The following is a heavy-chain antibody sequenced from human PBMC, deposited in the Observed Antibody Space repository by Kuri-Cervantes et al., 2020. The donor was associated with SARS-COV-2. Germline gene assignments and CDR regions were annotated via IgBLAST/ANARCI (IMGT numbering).Heavy chain of an antibody. D-gene: IGHD7-27*01. Sequence: ASVKVSCKASGYTFTGYYIHWVRQAPGQGLEWMGWINPNFGVTNYAQEFQGRVTMTRDTSISTAYMNLSSLRSDDTAVYYCARAESETGHTLYFDSWGQGTLVTVSS. CDR2: INPNFGVT. V-gene: IGHV1-2*02. J-gene: IGHJ4*02. CDR1: GYTFTGYY. CDR3: ARAESETGHTLYFDS.